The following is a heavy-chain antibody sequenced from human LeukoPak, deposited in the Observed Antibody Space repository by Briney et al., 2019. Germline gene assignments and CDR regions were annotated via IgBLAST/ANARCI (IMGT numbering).Heavy chain of an antibody. Sequence: PSETLSLTCTVSGGSISSYYWSWIRQPAGKGLEWIGRIYTSGSTNYNPSLKSRVTMSVDTSKNQFSLKLSSVTAADTAVYYCASCIAAAGRRYYYYYMDVWGKGTTVTVSS. CDR1: GGSISSYY. CDR3: ASCIAAAGRRYYYYYMDV. CDR2: IYTSGST. J-gene: IGHJ6*03. V-gene: IGHV4-4*07. D-gene: IGHD6-13*01.